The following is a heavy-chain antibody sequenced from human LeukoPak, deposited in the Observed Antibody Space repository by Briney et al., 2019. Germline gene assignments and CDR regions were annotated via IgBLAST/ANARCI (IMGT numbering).Heavy chain of an antibody. J-gene: IGHJ4*02. V-gene: IGHV3-21*01. Sequence: GGSLRLSCAASGFTFSSYSMNWVRQAPGKGLEWVSSISSSSSYIYYADSVKGRFTISRDNAKNSLYLQMNSLRAEDTAVYYCARDQPPINVDTALVTRPSFDYWGQGTLVTVSS. CDR1: GFTFSSYS. D-gene: IGHD5-18*01. CDR3: ARDQPPINVDTALVTRPSFDY. CDR2: ISSSSSYI.